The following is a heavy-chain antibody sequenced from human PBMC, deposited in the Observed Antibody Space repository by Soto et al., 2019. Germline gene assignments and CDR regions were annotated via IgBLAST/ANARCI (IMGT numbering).Heavy chain of an antibody. CDR1: GYTFSDVA. Sequence: EVQLVDSGGGLVQPGGSLKLSCAASGYTFSDVAIHWVRQAPGKGLEWVGRVASKPEGYTTTYGASVKGRFTISRDDSQNTAFLQMNSLKTEDTAVYYCHKYSGSLSSPAALGPGTLVTVSS. D-gene: IGHD1-26*01. CDR2: VASKPEGYTT. V-gene: IGHV3-73*02. J-gene: IGHJ5*02. CDR3: HKYSGSLSSPAA.